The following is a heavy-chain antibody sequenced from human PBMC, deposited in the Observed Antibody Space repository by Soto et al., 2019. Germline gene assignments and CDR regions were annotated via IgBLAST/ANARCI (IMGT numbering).Heavy chain of an antibody. CDR2: ISDSGGSK. Sequence: GGSLRLSCAASGFTFSSYAMSWVRQAPGKGLEWVSSISDSGGSKNHADSVKGRFTISRDNSKNTLYLQMNSLRAEDTAVYYCSKGGEISYYYSMDVWGKGTTVTVSS. CDR3: SKGGEISYYYSMDV. V-gene: IGHV3-23*01. J-gene: IGHJ6*03. CDR1: GFTFSSYA. D-gene: IGHD3-10*01.